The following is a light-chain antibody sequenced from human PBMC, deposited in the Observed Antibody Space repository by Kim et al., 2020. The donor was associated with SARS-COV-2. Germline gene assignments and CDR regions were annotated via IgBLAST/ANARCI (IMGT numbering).Light chain of an antibody. CDR1: QSVSSSY. CDR3: QQYGSSPRT. J-gene: IGKJ2*01. CDR2: GAS. V-gene: IGKV3-20*01. Sequence: EIVLTRSPGTLSLSPGQRATLSCRASQSVSSSYLAWYQQKPGQAPRLLIYGASSRATGIPDRFSGSASGTDITLTISRLEPEDFAVYYCQQYGSSPRTFGQGTKLEI.